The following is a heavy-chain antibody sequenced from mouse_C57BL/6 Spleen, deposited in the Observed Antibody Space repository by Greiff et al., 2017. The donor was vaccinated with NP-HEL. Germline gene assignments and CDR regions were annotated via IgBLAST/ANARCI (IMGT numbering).Heavy chain of an antibody. D-gene: IGHD3-3*01. V-gene: IGHV5-9-1*02. CDR1: GFTFSSYA. CDR2: ISRGGDYI. J-gene: IGHJ4*01. Sequence: EVHLVESGEGLVKPGGSLKLSCAASGFTFSSYAMSWVRQTPEKRLEWVAYISRGGDYIYYADTVKGRFTISRDNARNTLYLQMSSLKSEDTAVYYCTRGRDVGFYYAMDYWGQGTSVTVSS. CDR3: TRGRDVGFYYAMDY.